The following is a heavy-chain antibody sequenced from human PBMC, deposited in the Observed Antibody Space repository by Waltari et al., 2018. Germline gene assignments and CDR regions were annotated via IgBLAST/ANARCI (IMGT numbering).Heavy chain of an antibody. CDR1: GYTFTSYY. Sequence: QVQLVQSGAELKNPGASVKLSCTASGYTFTSYYIQWVRQATGQGLEWMGVMNSGGDTTIYAQKFQCRVTMTRDTSTSTVYMELSSLRSEDTAVYYCARLGITMTPDYWGQGTLVTVSS. CDR2: MNSGGDTT. V-gene: IGHV1-46*01. CDR3: ARLGITMTPDY. J-gene: IGHJ4*02.